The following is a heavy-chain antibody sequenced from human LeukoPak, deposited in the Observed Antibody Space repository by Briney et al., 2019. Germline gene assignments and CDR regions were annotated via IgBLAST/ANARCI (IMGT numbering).Heavy chain of an antibody. J-gene: IGHJ5*02. CDR1: GFTFTSYA. CDR2: ISGSGGST. V-gene: IGHV3-23*01. Sequence: PRGSLRLSCAASGFTFTSYAMNWVRQAPGKGLEWVSAISGSGGSTYYADPVKGRFTISRDNSKNTLYLQMNSLRVEDTAIYYCAKDRGVHYYGSERGLYNWFDPWGQGTLVTVSS. CDR3: AKDRGVHYYGSERGLYNWFDP. D-gene: IGHD3-10*01.